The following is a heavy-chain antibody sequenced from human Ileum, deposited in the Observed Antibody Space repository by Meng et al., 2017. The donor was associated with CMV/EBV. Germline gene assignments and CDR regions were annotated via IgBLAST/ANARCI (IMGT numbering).Heavy chain of an antibody. D-gene: IGHD2-2*01. CDR3: AREPPDISSSGTSPVSDY. V-gene: IGHV3-21*05. CDR1: GLTFSSYW. J-gene: IGHJ4*02. Sequence: GGSLRLSCSASGLTFSSYWMTWVRQSPGKGLEWVSYISSGGTYRHYTDSVKGRFTISRDDANNSLYLQMNSLRAEDTAVYYCAREPPDISSSGTSPVSDYWGQGTLVTVSS. CDR2: ISSGGTYR.